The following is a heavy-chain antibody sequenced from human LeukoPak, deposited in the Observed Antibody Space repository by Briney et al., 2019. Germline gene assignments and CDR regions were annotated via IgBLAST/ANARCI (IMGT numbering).Heavy chain of an antibody. CDR2: ISYDGSNK. D-gene: IGHD3-22*01. Sequence: GGSLRLSCAASGFTFSSYAMHWVRQAPGKGLEWVAVISYDGSNKYYADSVKGRFTISRDNSKNTLYLQMNSLRAEDTAVYYCARSLHYYDSSGYGDYWGQGTLVTVSS. CDR1: GFTFSSYA. J-gene: IGHJ4*02. V-gene: IGHV3-30-3*01. CDR3: ARSLHYYDSSGYGDY.